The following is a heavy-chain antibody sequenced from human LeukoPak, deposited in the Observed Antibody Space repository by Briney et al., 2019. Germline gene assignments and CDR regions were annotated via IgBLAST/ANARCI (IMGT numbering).Heavy chain of an antibody. CDR3: AKSGSYWYYFDY. V-gene: IGHV3-23*01. Sequence: GGSLRLSCAASGFTFSTFGMSWVRQAPGKGLEWFSAITGSGGNTEYADSVKGLFTISRDNSKNTLFLQMNSLRAEDTAVYYCAKSGSYWYYFDYWGQGTLVTVSS. CDR1: GFTFSTFG. D-gene: IGHD3-10*01. CDR2: ITGSGGNT. J-gene: IGHJ4*02.